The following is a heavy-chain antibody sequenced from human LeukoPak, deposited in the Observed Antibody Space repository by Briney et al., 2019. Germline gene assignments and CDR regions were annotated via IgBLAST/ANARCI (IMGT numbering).Heavy chain of an antibody. D-gene: IGHD3-22*01. CDR1: GGSISSGDYY. V-gene: IGHV4-31*03. Sequence: PSRTLSLTCTVSGGSISSGDYYWSWIRQHPGKGLEWIGNIYSGSTYYNPSLKSRVTISVDTSKSQFSPKLSSVTAADTAVYYCAREGYDSSYYYYLDYWGQGTLVTVSS. J-gene: IGHJ4*02. CDR2: IYSGST. CDR3: AREGYDSSYYYYLDY.